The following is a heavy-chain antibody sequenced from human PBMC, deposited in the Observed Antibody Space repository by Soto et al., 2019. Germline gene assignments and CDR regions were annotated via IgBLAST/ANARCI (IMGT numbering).Heavy chain of an antibody. CDR2: VDRSGSNT. J-gene: IGHJ2*01. Sequence: EVQLLESGGDLVQPGGSLRLSCAASGFTFSSYAMSWVRQDPRKGLGRVSTVDRSGSNTYYTDSVKGRFTISRDNSKNTLFLQMNTLTAKETAVYYCAKIGDPTYGNWYFDLWCRGTLITVSS. CDR3: AKIGDPTYGNWYFDL. D-gene: IGHD3-10*01. CDR1: GFTFSSYA. V-gene: IGHV3-23*01.